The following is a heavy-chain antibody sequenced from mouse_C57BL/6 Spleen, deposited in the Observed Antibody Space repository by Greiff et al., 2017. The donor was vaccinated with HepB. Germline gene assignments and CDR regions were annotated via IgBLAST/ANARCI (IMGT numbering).Heavy chain of an antibody. D-gene: IGHD1-1*01. CDR2: IDPNSGGT. CDR1: GYTFTSYW. Sequence: VKQSCKASGYTFTSYWMHWVKQRPGRGLEWIGRIDPNSGGTKYNEKFKSKATLTVDKPSSTAYMQLSSLTSEDSAVYYCARSYGSSYVGYFDVWGTGTTVTVSS. CDR3: ARSYGSSYVGYFDV. V-gene: IGHV1-72*01. J-gene: IGHJ1*03.